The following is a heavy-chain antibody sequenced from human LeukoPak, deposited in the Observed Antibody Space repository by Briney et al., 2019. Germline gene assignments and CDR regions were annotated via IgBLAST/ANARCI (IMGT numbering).Heavy chain of an antibody. Sequence: SQTLSLTCAISGDSVSSNSAAWNWIRQSPSRGLEWLGRTYYRSKWYNDYAVSVKSRITITPDTSKNQFSLQLNSVTPEDTAVYYCARGRMVRGVTLTYFDYWGQGTLVTVSS. J-gene: IGHJ4*02. D-gene: IGHD3-10*01. V-gene: IGHV6-1*01. CDR2: TYYRSKWYN. CDR3: ARGRMVRGVTLTYFDY. CDR1: GDSVSSNSAA.